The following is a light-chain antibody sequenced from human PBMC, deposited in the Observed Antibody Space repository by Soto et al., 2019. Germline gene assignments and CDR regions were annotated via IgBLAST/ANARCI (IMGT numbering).Light chain of an antibody. CDR2: KAS. CDR1: QSISDW. Sequence: DIPLTQSPATLSASIGDRVTMTCRASQSISDWLAWHQQKPGQAPKLLIYKASSLESGVPSRFSGSGFGTEFTLTISSLQPDDFATYYCQQYETYWTFGQGTKVDIK. V-gene: IGKV1-5*03. J-gene: IGKJ1*01. CDR3: QQYETYWT.